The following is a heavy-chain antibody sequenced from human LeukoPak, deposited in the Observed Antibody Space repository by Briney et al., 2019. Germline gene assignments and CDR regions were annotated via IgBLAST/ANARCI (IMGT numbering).Heavy chain of an antibody. CDR1: GFTFSSYW. J-gene: IGHJ4*02. CDR3: AKVRFGELLITYFDY. Sequence: GGSLRLSCAASGFTFSSYWMNWVRQAPGKGLEWVANINQDGSEKYYVDSAKGRFIITRDNSKNTLYLQMNSLRAEDTAVYYCAKVRFGELLITYFDYWGQGTLVTVSS. V-gene: IGHV3-7*03. D-gene: IGHD3-10*01. CDR2: INQDGSEK.